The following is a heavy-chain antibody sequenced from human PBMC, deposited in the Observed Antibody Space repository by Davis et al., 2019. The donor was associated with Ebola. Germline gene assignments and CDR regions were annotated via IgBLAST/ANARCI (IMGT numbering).Heavy chain of an antibody. V-gene: IGHV3-21*04. CDR3: AKDIYFTYGSGSGGGIDY. Sequence: PGGSLRLSCAASGFTFSSYSMNWVRQAPGKGLEWVSSISSSSSYIYYADSVKGRFTISRDNAKNSLYLQMNSLRAEDTALYYCAKDIYFTYGSGSGGGIDYWGQGTLVTVSS. CDR1: GFTFSSYS. J-gene: IGHJ4*01. D-gene: IGHD3-10*01. CDR2: ISSSSSYI.